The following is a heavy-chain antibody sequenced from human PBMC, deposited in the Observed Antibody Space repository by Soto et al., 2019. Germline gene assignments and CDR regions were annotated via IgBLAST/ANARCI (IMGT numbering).Heavy chain of an antibody. V-gene: IGHV1-3*01. CDR2: IIVSHDRT. CDR3: AREPEHGVPGDY. D-gene: IGHD2-8*01. J-gene: IGHJ4*02. CDR1: GYTFTAHS. Sequence: VQLVQSGTEVKEPGASVRVSCKASGYTFTAHSLHWARQAPGQGLEWMGWIIVSHDRTRYAPQFQGRRTFETDRIATIGYMHFTRLTPEDAAVYCCAREPEHGVPGDYWGQGTPVVVSS.